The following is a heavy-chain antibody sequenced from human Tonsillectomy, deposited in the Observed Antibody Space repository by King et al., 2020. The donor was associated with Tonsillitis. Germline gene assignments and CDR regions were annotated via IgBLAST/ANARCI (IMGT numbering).Heavy chain of an antibody. CDR2: IYYSGST. D-gene: IGHD6-19*01. J-gene: IGHJ3*02. CDR3: ARGQWLVLSGAFYI. V-gene: IGHV4-59*01. Sequence: VQLQESGPGLVKPSETLSLTCTVSGGSISSYYWSWIRQPPGKGLEWIGYIYYSGSTNYNPSLKSRVTISVDTSKNQFSLKLSSVTAADTAVYYCARGQWLVLSGAFYIWGQGTMVTVSS. CDR1: GGSISSYY.